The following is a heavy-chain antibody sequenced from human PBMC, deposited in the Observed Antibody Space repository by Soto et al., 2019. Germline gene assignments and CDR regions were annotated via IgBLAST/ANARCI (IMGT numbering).Heavy chain of an antibody. D-gene: IGHD2-15*01. Sequence: SEALSLNWIVSGGSINSLFRSWIREPPGKGPGWIWHIYHIGSTQYKPSLKSRVTISTDTSKNQVSLKLSSATAADTAVSYCERDSRYWGGSSCFQYWGQGTLVTVSS. CDR2: IYHIGST. V-gene: IGHV4-59*01. CDR1: GGSINSLF. J-gene: IGHJ1*01. CDR3: ERDSRYWGGSSCFQY.